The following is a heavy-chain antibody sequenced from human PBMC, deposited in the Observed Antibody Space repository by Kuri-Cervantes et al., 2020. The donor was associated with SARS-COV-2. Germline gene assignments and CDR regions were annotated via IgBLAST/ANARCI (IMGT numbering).Heavy chain of an antibody. CDR1: GYTFTGYY. Sequence: ASVKVSCKASGYTFTGYYIHWVRQAPGERLEWMGWINPNSGDTKYAQKFEGWVTLTRDTSIATAYMEVSRLRSDDTAVYYCARGARITILGVLIGGRENPFFDPWGQGTQVTVSS. CDR2: INPNSGDT. D-gene: IGHD3-3*01. J-gene: IGHJ5*02. CDR3: ARGARITILGVLIGGRENPFFDP. V-gene: IGHV1-2*04.